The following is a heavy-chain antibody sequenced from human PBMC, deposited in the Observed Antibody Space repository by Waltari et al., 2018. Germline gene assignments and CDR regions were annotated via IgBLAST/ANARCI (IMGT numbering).Heavy chain of an antibody. V-gene: IGHV4-38-2*01. J-gene: IGHJ5*02. CDR3: ARLALGYCTSPRCRQNES. D-gene: IGHD2-2*01. CDR1: DYSIGRAYY. Sequence: QVQLQESGPALVRPSETLSPTCVVSDYSIGRAYYWGWLRQAPGKGLEWVANIYHEGNTYYNPSLKTRVAISMDTSENQFSLQLRSVTATDTAMYYCARLALGYCTSPRCRQNESWGQGILVTVSS. CDR2: IYHEGNT.